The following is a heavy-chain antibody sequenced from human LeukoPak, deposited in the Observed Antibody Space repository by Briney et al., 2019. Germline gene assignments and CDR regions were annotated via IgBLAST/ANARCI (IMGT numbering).Heavy chain of an antibody. J-gene: IGHJ4*02. D-gene: IGHD2-2*01. CDR2: ISASRGIT. V-gene: IGHV3-48*01. CDR1: GFNYSSYT. Sequence: GGSLRLSCAASGFNYSSYTMNWVRQAPGMGLEWLSYISASRGITCYADSVKGRFTISRDNAKNSLYLQMNSLRAEDTAVYYCARGCSNTCPLWGQGTLVTVSS. CDR3: ARGCSNTCPL.